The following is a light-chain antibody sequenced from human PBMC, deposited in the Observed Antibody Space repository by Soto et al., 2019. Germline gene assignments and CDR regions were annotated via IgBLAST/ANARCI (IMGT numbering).Light chain of an antibody. J-gene: IGKJ5*01. CDR3: QQYDNWPPIT. V-gene: IGKV3-15*01. Sequence: EIVMTQSPATLSVSPGERATLSCRASQRVANHLAWYQHKPGQSPTLLIYDASTRATGIPARFSGSGSGTEFTLTISSLQSEDFAVYYCQQYDNWPPITFGQGTRLEIK. CDR1: QRVANH. CDR2: DAS.